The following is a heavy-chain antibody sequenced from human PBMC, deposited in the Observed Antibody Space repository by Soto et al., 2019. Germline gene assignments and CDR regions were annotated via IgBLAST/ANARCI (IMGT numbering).Heavy chain of an antibody. CDR1: GGSISSSSYY. J-gene: IGHJ4*02. CDR2: IYYSGST. CDR3: ARLQPTSGYCSGGSCYFDY. V-gene: IGHV4-39*01. D-gene: IGHD2-15*01. Sequence: QLQLQESGPGLVKPSETLSLTCTVSGGSISSSSYYWGWIRQPPGKGLEWIGSIYYSGSTYYNPSLKVRVTISVDTSKHQFSLKLSSVTAADTAVYYCARLQPTSGYCSGGSCYFDYWGQGTLVTVSS.